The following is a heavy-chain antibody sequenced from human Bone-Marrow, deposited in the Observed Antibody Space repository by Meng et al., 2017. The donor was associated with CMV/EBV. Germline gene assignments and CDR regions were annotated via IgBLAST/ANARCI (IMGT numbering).Heavy chain of an antibody. CDR3: AGSAPHLVGDERSYYGLDV. CDR2: INSDGTRT. J-gene: IGHJ6*02. V-gene: IGHV3-74*01. D-gene: IGHD2-15*01. Sequence: GGSLRLSCAVSGLTFRTYWMHWVRQAPGKGLVWLAVINSDGTRTQYADSVKGRFTVSRDNAKNTLFLQMNSLKAEDTGLYYCAGSAPHLVGDERSYYGLDVWGRGTSVTVSS. CDR1: GLTFRTYW.